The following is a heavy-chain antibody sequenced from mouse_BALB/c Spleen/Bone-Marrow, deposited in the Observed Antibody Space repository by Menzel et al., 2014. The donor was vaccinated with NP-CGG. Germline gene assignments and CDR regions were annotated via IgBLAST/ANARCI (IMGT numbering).Heavy chain of an antibody. CDR2: IDPANGNT. Sequence: EVMLVESGAELVKPGASVKLSCTASGFNIKDTYMHWVKQWPEQGLEWIGRIDPANGNTKYDPKFQGKATITADTSSNTAYLQLSSLTSEDTAVYYCASYCCGSAWFAYWGQGTLVTVSA. J-gene: IGHJ3*01. D-gene: IGHD1-1*01. CDR1: GFNIKDTY. CDR3: ASYCCGSAWFAY. V-gene: IGHV14-3*02.